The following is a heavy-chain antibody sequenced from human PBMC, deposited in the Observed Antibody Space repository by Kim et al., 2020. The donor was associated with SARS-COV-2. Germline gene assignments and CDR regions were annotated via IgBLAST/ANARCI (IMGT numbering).Heavy chain of an antibody. CDR2: GGSP. V-gene: IGHV1-46*03. CDR3: AIVSHDY. J-gene: IGHJ4*02. Sequence: GGSPSYAQTYQGRVTMPRDTSTSTVYMEPSSLRSEDTAVYYCAIVSHDYWGQGTLVTVSS.